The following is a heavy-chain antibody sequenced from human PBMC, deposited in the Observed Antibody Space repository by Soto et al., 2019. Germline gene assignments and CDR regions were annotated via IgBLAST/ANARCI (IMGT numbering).Heavy chain of an antibody. CDR1: GFTFSSYA. CDR2: ISGSGGST. Sequence: EVQLLESGGGLVQPGGSLRLSCAASGFTFSSYAMSWVRQAPGKGLEWVSAISGSGGSTYYADSVKGRFTISRDNSKNTLYLQRNRLGDEDTVVYYCAKGEGMIVVGGEKNWGQGTLVTVSS. V-gene: IGHV3-23*01. D-gene: IGHD3-22*01. CDR3: AKGEGMIVVGGEKN. J-gene: IGHJ4*02.